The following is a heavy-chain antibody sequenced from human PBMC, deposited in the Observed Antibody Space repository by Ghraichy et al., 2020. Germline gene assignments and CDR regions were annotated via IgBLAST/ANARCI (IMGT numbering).Heavy chain of an antibody. V-gene: IGHV3-21*01. CDR2: ISSSSSYI. CDR1: GFTFSSYS. D-gene: IGHD3-22*01. Sequence: GGSLRLSCAAFGFTFSSYSMNWVRQAPGKGLEWVSSISSSSSYIYYADSVKGRFTISRDNAKNSLYLQMNSLRAEDTAVYYCASGQYYDSSGPTFAYGGQGSLVTVSA. J-gene: IGHJ4*01. CDR3: ASGQYYDSSGPTFAY.